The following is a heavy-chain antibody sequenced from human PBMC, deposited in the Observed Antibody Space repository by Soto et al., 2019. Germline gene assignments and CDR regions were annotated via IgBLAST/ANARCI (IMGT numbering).Heavy chain of an antibody. J-gene: IGHJ4*02. Sequence: EVQLVESGGGLVQPGGSLKLSCAASGLPVSGSAMHWVRQASGKGLEWVGRIRNKTNNYATAYAASVKGRFTISRDESKNTAYLQMNSLKTEDTAVDYCTSQSPEDRIRNWGQGTLVTVSS. CDR3: TSQSPEDRIRN. CDR1: GLPVSGSA. CDR2: IRNKTNNYAT. V-gene: IGHV3-73*02. D-gene: IGHD2-15*01.